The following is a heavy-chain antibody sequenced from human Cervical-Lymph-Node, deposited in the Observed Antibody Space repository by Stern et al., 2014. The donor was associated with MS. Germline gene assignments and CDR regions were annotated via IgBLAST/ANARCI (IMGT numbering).Heavy chain of an antibody. CDR1: GYTFLRYY. Sequence: QMQLVQSGAQVKKPGASVKVSCKGSGYTFLRYYIHWVRQAPGQGLEWMGIVNANGGSARYAQKFQGRVTMASDTSTSTVSMELSSLRSEDTAVYYCATLYDSSGNYGMEVWGQGTTVIVSS. V-gene: IGHV1-46*01. D-gene: IGHD5/OR15-5a*01. CDR2: VNANGGSA. J-gene: IGHJ6*02. CDR3: ATLYDSSGNYGMEV.